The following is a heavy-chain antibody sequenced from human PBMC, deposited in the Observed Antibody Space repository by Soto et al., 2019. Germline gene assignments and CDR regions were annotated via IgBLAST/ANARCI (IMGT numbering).Heavy chain of an antibody. CDR1: GGSISSYY. Sequence: SETLSLTCTVSGGSISSYYWSWIRQPPGKGLEWIGYIYYSGSTNYNPSLKSRVTISVDTSKNQFSLKLSSVTAADTAVYYCARQELGIWFDPWGQGTLVTVSS. CDR2: IYYSGST. J-gene: IGHJ5*02. CDR3: ARQELGIWFDP. V-gene: IGHV4-59*01. D-gene: IGHD7-27*01.